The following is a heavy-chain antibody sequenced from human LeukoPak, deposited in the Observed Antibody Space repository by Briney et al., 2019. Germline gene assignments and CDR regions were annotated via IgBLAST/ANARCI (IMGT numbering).Heavy chain of an antibody. Sequence: ASVKVSCTASGGTFSSYVISWVRQPPGRGLVWLGGVIPIFGTAHYAQTFKGRVTITADKSTNPAYMDLSSLRAEDTAVYYCARDPKNYYASSGTPYYYYGMDVWGQGTTVTVSS. V-gene: IGHV1-69*06. D-gene: IGHD3-22*01. J-gene: IGHJ6*02. CDR3: ARDPKNYYASSGTPYYYYGMDV. CDR1: GGTFSSYV. CDR2: VIPIFGTA.